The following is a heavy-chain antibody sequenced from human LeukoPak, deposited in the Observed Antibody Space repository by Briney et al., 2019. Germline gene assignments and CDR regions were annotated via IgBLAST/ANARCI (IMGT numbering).Heavy chain of an antibody. CDR2: IYHSGST. J-gene: IGHJ4*02. CDR1: GGSISSYY. V-gene: IGHV4-59*12. Sequence: SETLSLTCTVSGGSISSYYWSWIRQPPGKGLEWIGYIYHSGSTYYNPSLKSRVAISVDRSKNQFSLKLSSVTAADTAVYYCARIILTGYYYSDYWGQGTLVTVSS. CDR3: ARIILTGYYYSDY. D-gene: IGHD3-9*01.